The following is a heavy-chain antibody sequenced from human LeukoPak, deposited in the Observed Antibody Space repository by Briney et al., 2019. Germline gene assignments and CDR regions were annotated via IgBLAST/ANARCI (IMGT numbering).Heavy chain of an antibody. CDR3: AREGPYYDILTGYPQGYFDY. CDR1: GFTFDDYG. D-gene: IGHD3-9*01. V-gene: IGHV3-20*04. J-gene: IGHJ4*02. Sequence: GGSLRLSCAASGFTFDDYGMSWVRQAPGKGLEWVSGINWNCGSTGYAGSVKGRFSISRDNAKTSLYLQMNSLRAEDTALYYCAREGPYYDILTGYPQGYFDYWGQGTLVTVSS. CDR2: INWNCGST.